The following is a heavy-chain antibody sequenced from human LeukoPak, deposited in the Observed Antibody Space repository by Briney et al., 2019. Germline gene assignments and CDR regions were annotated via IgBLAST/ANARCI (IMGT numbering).Heavy chain of an antibody. CDR1: GFTFTNAW. CDR3: TTDLGTYYHGSQRLIPIDY. CDR2: IKSKTAGETT. V-gene: IGHV3-15*01. J-gene: IGHJ4*02. D-gene: IGHD3-10*01. Sequence: GGSLRLSCVDSGFTFTNAWMSWVRQVPGKGLEWVGRIKSKTAGETTNYAEPVRGRFTISRDDSKSAVYLQMNSLKIEDTAVYYCTTDLGTYYHGSQRLIPIDYWGQGTLVTVSS.